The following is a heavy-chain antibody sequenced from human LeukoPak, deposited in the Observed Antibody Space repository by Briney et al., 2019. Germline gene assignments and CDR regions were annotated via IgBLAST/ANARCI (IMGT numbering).Heavy chain of an antibody. D-gene: IGHD6-13*01. Sequence: GGSLRLSCAASGFTFSAYWMHWVRQAPGKGLVWVSRINSDGISTSYADSVKGRFTISRDNAKNTLYLQMNSLRAEDTAVYYCARTLYSSSWFDPLGQGTLVTVSS. J-gene: IGHJ5*02. CDR2: INSDGIST. CDR3: ARTLYSSSWFDP. CDR1: GFTFSAYW. V-gene: IGHV3-74*01.